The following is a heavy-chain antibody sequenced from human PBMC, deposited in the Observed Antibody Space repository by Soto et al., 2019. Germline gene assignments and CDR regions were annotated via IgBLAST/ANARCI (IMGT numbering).Heavy chain of an antibody. D-gene: IGHD4-17*01. CDR3: ARDDYGDYDLQAYAFDI. J-gene: IGHJ3*02. CDR1: GDTFTSYG. Sequence: ASVKVSCKASGDTFTSYGISWVRQAPEQGLEWMGWISAYNGNTNYAQKLQGRVTMTTDTSTSTAYMELRSLRSDDTAVYYCARDDYGDYDLQAYAFDIWGQGTMVTVSS. CDR2: ISAYNGNT. V-gene: IGHV1-18*01.